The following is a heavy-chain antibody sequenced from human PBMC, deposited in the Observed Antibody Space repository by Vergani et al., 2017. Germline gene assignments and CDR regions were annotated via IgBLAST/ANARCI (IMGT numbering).Heavy chain of an antibody. CDR1: GGTFSSYA. V-gene: IGHV1-69*18. CDR2: IIPIFGTA. D-gene: IGHD4-23*01. J-gene: IGHJ4*02. Sequence: QVQLVQSGAEVKKPGSSVKVSCKASGGTFSSYAISWVRQAHGQGLEWMGRIIPIFGTANYEQKFQGRVKITANESTITAYMELSSLRSEDTAVYYCARGGYGGNRCYFDYWGQGTLVTVSS. CDR3: ARGGYGGNRCYFDY.